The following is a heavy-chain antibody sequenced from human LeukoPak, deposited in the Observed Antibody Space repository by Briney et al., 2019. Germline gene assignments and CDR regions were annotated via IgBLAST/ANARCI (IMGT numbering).Heavy chain of an antibody. J-gene: IGHJ4*02. Sequence: SETLSLTCAVYGGSFSGYYWNWIRQPPGKGLEWIGEINHSGSTNYNPSLKSRVTISVDTSKNQFSLKLSSVTAADTAVYYCRKCSYGSDDSFDYWGQGTLVTVSS. CDR2: INHSGST. D-gene: IGHD5-18*01. V-gene: IGHV4-34*01. CDR1: GGSFSGYY. CDR3: RKCSYGSDDSFDY.